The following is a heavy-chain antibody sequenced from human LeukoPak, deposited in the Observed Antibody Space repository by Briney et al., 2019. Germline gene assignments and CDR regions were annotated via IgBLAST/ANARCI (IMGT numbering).Heavy chain of an antibody. D-gene: IGHD3-10*01. CDR3: ARDLQFGNYFDY. CDR1: GGTFSSYA. J-gene: IGHJ4*02. Sequence: ASVKVSCKASGGTFSSYAISWVRQAPGQGLEWMGRIIPIFGTANYAQKLQGRVTITTDESTSTPYMELSSLRSEDTAVYYCARDLQFGNYFDYWGQGALVTVSS. CDR2: IIPIFGTA. V-gene: IGHV1-69*05.